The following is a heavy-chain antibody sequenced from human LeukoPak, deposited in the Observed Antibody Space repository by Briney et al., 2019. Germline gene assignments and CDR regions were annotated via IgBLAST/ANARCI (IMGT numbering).Heavy chain of an antibody. CDR2: ISSSGSTI. D-gene: IGHD3-22*01. J-gene: IGHJ4*02. Sequence: PGGSLRLSCAASGFTFSSYEMNWVRQAPGKGLEWVSYISSSGSTIYYADSVKGRFTISRDNAKNSLYLQMNSLRAEDTAVYYCARFPGYYDSSGYYSNPRMGGFDYWGQGILVTVSS. CDR1: GFTFSSYE. CDR3: ARFPGYYDSSGYYSNPRMGGFDY. V-gene: IGHV3-48*03.